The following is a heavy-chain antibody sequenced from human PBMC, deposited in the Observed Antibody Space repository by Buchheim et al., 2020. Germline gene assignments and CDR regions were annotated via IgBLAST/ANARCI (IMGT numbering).Heavy chain of an antibody. V-gene: IGHV3-30*18. CDR3: AKGTAAEPFDF. D-gene: IGHD1-14*01. Sequence: QVQLVESGGGVVQPGRSLRLSCEASGFTFSSYGMHWVRQAPGKGLEWVAFISYGPSNEYYADSMRGRFTISRDNSKNTLYLQMNSLRVEDTAVYYCAKGTAAEPFDFWGQGAL. CDR2: ISYGPSNE. J-gene: IGHJ4*02. CDR1: GFTFSSYG.